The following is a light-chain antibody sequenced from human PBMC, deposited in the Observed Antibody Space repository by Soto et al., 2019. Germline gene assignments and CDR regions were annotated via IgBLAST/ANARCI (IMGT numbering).Light chain of an antibody. Sequence: EIVMTQSPGTLSVSPGDSATLSCRASQSVGSRLAWYQQKPGQAPRLLIYAASTRATGIPDRFSAFGSGTEFTLTISDLQSDDFAFYYCQQYHNWPLYTFGQGTNLDIK. CDR1: QSVGSR. CDR3: QQYHNWPLYT. J-gene: IGKJ2*01. V-gene: IGKV3-15*01. CDR2: AAS.